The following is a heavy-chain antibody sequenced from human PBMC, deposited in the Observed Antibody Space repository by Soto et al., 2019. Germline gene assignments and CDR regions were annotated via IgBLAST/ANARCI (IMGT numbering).Heavy chain of an antibody. CDR1: GFTFSSYG. Sequence: QVQLVESGGGVVQPGRSLRLSCAASGFTFSSYGMHWVRQAPGKGLEWVAGIWYDGSNKYYADSVKGRITISRDNSKNTLYLQMNSLRAEDTAVYYCARASSPALYFDLWGRGTLVTVSS. D-gene: IGHD2-2*01. V-gene: IGHV3-33*01. CDR2: IWYDGSNK. CDR3: ARASSPALYFDL. J-gene: IGHJ2*01.